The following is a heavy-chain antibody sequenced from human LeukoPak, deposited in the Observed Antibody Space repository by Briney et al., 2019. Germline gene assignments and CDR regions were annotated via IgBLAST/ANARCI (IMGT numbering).Heavy chain of an antibody. Sequence: GGSLRLSCAASGFTVSSNYMSWVRQAPGKGLEWVSVIYSGGSTYYADSVKGRFTISRHNSKNTLYLQMNSLRAEDTAVYYCASTLLGDSSATPSAFDIWGQGTMVTVSS. J-gene: IGHJ3*02. V-gene: IGHV3-53*04. CDR1: GFTVSSNY. CDR2: IYSGGST. CDR3: ASTLLGDSSATPSAFDI. D-gene: IGHD3-22*01.